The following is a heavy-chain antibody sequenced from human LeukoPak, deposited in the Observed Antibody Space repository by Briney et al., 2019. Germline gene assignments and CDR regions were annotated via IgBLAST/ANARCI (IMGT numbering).Heavy chain of an antibody. V-gene: IGHV3-7*01. J-gene: IGHJ4*02. D-gene: IGHD1-26*01. CDR1: GFTFDTYW. CDR3: AREAVGASYYFDY. CDR2: IKQDGSEK. Sequence: GGSLRLSCAASGFTFDTYWMSWVRQAPGKGLEWVANIKQDGSEKDYVDSVKGRFTISRDNAKNSLYLQMNSLRAEDTGVYYCAREAVGASYYFDYWGQGTLVTVSS.